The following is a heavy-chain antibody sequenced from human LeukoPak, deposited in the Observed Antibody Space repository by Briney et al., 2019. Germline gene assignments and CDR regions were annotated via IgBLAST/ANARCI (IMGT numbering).Heavy chain of an antibody. CDR1: GFTFSSYE. D-gene: IGHD2-2*01. J-gene: IGHJ4*02. V-gene: IGHV3-48*03. CDR3: AKVGVPATMELGTRGVATTIELDY. CDR2: ISTTGSST. Sequence: GGSLRLSCAASGFTFSSYEMNWVRQAPGKGLEWVSYISTTGSSTYYADSVKGRFTISRDNSKNTLYLQMNSLRAEDTAVYYCAKVGVPATMELGTRGVATTIELDYWGQGTLVTVSS.